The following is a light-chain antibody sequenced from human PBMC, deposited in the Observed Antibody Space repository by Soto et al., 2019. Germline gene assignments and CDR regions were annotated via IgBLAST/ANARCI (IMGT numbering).Light chain of an antibody. J-gene: IGLJ1*01. CDR2: DFT. CDR1: SRDVTDSDS. V-gene: IGLV2-14*03. CDR3: VSYTHPGTYV. Sequence: QSVLTQPASVSGSPGQSVTISCAGASRDVTDSDSVSWYQHRPGEAPELKILDFTYRPSGVSDRFSGSLSADTASLTISGLQVEDEGDYYCVSYTHPGTYVFGPGTKLTV.